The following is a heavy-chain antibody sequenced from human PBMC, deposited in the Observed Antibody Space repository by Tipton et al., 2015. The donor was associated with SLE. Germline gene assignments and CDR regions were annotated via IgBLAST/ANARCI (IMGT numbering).Heavy chain of an antibody. Sequence: RSLRLSCAASGITLSSYGMHWVRQAPGKGLEWVAFIRYDGSKKYYADSVKGRFSISRDTSKNTLHLQMNSPRAEDTAVYFCARGGAGDQYFDYWGQGTLVTVSS. CDR1: GITLSSYG. CDR3: ARGGAGDQYFDY. CDR2: IRYDGSKK. D-gene: IGHD2-21*02. V-gene: IGHV3-30*19. J-gene: IGHJ4*02.